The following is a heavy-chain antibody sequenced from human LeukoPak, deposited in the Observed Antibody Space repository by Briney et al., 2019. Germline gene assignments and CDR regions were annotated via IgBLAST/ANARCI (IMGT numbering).Heavy chain of an antibody. CDR3: ARVFTQYYGMDV. CDR1: GGSFSGYY. V-gene: IGHV4-34*01. Sequence: PSETLSLTCAVYGGSFSGYYWSWIRQPPGKGLEWIGEINHGGSTNYNPSLKSRVTISVDTSKNQFSLKLSSVTAADTAVYYCARVFTQYYGMDVWGQGTRSPSP. D-gene: IGHD2-15*01. CDR2: INHGGST. J-gene: IGHJ6*02.